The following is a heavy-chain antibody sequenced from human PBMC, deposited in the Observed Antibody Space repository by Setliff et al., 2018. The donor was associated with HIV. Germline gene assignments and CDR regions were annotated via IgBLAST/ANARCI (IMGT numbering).Heavy chain of an antibody. V-gene: IGHV3-23*01. Sequence: GGSLRLSCAASGFTFNTYAMSWVRQAPGKGLEWVSVISGSGASTFYADSVKGRFTISRDNSKNTLYLQMNSLRVEDTAVYHCARSPQGGYFDYWGQGTLVTVSS. J-gene: IGHJ4*03. CDR2: ISGSGAST. CDR3: ARSPQGGYFDY. CDR1: GFTFNTYA.